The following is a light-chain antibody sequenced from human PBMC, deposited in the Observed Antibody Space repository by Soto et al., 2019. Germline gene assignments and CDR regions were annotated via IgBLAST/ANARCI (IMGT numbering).Light chain of an antibody. J-gene: IGKJ1*01. CDR2: WAS. CDR3: QQYRGTPPT. CDR1: QSVFYSSNNKNY. Sequence: DIVLTQSPDSLAVSLGERATINCKSSQSVFYSSNNKNYLAWHQQKPGQPPKLLIYWASSREYGVPDRFSGSGSGTDFSLTISSLQAEDVAVYYCQQYRGTPPTFGQGTKVEIK. V-gene: IGKV4-1*01.